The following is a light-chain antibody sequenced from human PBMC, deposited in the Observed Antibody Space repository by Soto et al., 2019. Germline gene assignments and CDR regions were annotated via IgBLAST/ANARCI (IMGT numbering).Light chain of an antibody. Sequence: DIQMTQSPSTLSASVGDTVTITCRASQSISSWLAWYQQKPGKATKVLIYKASSLESGVPSRFSGSGSGTEFTLTISSLQPDDSATYYCQQYQSLWTFGQGNKLEIK. CDR3: QQYQSLWT. CDR1: QSISSW. J-gene: IGKJ1*01. V-gene: IGKV1-5*03. CDR2: KAS.